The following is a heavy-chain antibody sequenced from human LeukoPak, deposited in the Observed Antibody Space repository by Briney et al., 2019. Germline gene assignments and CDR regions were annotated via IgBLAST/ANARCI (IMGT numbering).Heavy chain of an antibody. J-gene: IGHJ4*02. D-gene: IGHD2-2*01. CDR1: GFTFSGYW. CDR3: ARHCSSTNCRAY. Sequence: GGSLRLSCVTSGFTFSGYWMSWVRQAPGKGLEWVANINQDEIEKYYVDSVKGRFTVSRDNAKNSLYLQMNSLRAEDTAVYYCARHCSSTNCRAYWGQGTLVTVSS. V-gene: IGHV3-7*01. CDR2: INQDEIEK.